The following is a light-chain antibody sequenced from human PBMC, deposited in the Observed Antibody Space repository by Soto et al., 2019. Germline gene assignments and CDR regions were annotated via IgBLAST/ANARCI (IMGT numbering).Light chain of an antibody. J-gene: IGKJ1*01. CDR3: QQYGSSPRT. Sequence: ETVLTQSPGTPSLSPEQRTTISYRNRQSVSSSYLAWYQQKPGQAPRLLIYGASSMATGIPDRFSGSGSGTDFTLTISRLEPEDFAVYYCQQYGSSPRTFGQGTKVDIK. CDR2: GAS. V-gene: IGKV3-20*01. CDR1: QSVSSSY.